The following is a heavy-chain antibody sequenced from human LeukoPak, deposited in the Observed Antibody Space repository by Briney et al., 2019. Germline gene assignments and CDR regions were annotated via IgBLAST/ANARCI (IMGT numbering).Heavy chain of an antibody. CDR3: ARVLVNAFDI. Sequence: PSQTLSLTCAVSGGSISSGGYSWSWIWQPPGKGLEWIGYIYHSGSTYYNPSLKSRVTISVDRSKNQFSLKLSSVTAADTAVYYCARVLVNAFDIWGQGTMVTVSS. V-gene: IGHV4-30-2*01. J-gene: IGHJ3*02. CDR1: GGSISSGGYS. CDR2: IYHSGST. D-gene: IGHD2-8*02.